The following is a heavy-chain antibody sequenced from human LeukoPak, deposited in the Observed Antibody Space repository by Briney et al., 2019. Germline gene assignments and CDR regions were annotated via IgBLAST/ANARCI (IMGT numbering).Heavy chain of an antibody. CDR3: ARDRGGGFDY. V-gene: IGHV3-33*08. D-gene: IGHD3-16*01. CDR1: GFTFSSYA. CDR2: IWYDGSNN. Sequence: GGSLRLSCAASGFTFSSYAMSWVRQAPGKGLEWVAVIWYDGSNNYYADSVKGRFTISRDNSKNTLYLQMNSLRAEDTAVYYCARDRGGGFDYWGQGTLVTVSS. J-gene: IGHJ4*02.